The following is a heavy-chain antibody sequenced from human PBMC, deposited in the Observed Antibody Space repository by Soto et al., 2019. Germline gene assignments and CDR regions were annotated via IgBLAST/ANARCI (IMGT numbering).Heavy chain of an antibody. CDR1: GFTFSSYS. CDR3: ARDQGGGWYDLDYYGMDV. V-gene: IGHV3-48*02. J-gene: IGHJ6*02. Sequence: PGGSLRLSCAASGFTFSSYSMNWVRQAPGKGLEWVSYISSSSTIYYAASVKGRFTISRDNAKNSLYLQMNSLRDEDTAVYYCARDQGGGWYDLDYYGMDVWGQGTTVTISS. CDR2: ISSSSTI. D-gene: IGHD6-19*01.